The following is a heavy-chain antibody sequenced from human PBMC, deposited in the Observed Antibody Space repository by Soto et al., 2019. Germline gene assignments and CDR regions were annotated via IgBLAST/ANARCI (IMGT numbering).Heavy chain of an antibody. Sequence: PGGSLRLSCSASGFTFSSYAMHWVRQAPGKGLEYVSVISSNGGSTYYADSVKGRFTISRDNSKNTLYLQMNSLRAEDTAVYYCAKAPYSGYEIDYWGQGTLVTVSS. CDR2: ISSNGGST. V-gene: IGHV3-64*04. CDR3: AKAPYSGYEIDY. D-gene: IGHD5-12*01. CDR1: GFTFSSYA. J-gene: IGHJ4*02.